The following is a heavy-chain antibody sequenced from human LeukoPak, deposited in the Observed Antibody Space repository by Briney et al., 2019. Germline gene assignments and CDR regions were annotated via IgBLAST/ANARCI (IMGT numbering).Heavy chain of an antibody. CDR3: AISRYSSGWYREYYYYYMDV. Sequence: PGGSLRLSCAASGFTFSSYGMHSVRQAPGKGLEWVAFIRYDGSNKYYADSVKGRFTISTDKSKNTLYLQMDSLRAEDTAVYYCAISRYSSGWYREYYYYYMDVWGKGTTVTVSS. V-gene: IGHV3-30*02. J-gene: IGHJ6*03. CDR2: IRYDGSNK. D-gene: IGHD6-19*01. CDR1: GFTFSSYG.